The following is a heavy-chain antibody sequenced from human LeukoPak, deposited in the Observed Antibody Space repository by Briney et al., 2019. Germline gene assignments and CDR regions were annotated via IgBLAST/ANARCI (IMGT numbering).Heavy chain of an antibody. D-gene: IGHD2-2*01. V-gene: IGHV1-8*03. CDR2: MNPNSGNT. CDR1: GYTFTSYD. CDR3: ARGLRDLVVVPAHYYFDH. J-gene: IGHJ4*02. Sequence: ASVKVSCKASGYTFTSYDINWVRQATGQGLEWMGWMNPNSGNTGYAQKFQGRVTITRNTSIGTAYMELSNLRSEDTAVYYCARGLRDLVVVPAHYYFDHWGQGTLITVSS.